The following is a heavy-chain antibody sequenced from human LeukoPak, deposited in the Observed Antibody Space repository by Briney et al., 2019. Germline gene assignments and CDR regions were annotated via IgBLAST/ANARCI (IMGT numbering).Heavy chain of an antibody. CDR3: ARLMVRGVIRAFDP. Sequence: SQTLSLTCTVSGGSISSGDYYWSWIRQPPGKGLEWIGYIYYSGSTNYNPSLKSRVTISVDTSKNQFSLKLSSVTAADTAVYYCARLMVRGVIRAFDPWGQGTLVTVSS. D-gene: IGHD3-10*01. CDR2: IYYSGST. J-gene: IGHJ5*02. CDR1: GGSISSGDYY. V-gene: IGHV4-30-4*01.